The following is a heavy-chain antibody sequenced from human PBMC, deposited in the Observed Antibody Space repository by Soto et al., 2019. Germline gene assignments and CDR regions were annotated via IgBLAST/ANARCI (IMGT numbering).Heavy chain of an antibody. CDR3: ARGRKWYYFDY. V-gene: IGHV4-59*01. CDR1: AGSISNDY. J-gene: IGHJ4*02. Sequence: PSETLSLTCTVSAGSISNDYWFWIRQPPGKGLEWIGYIYYSGNTNYNPSLKSRVTISVDRSKNQFSLKLRSVTAADTAFYYCARGRKWYYFDYWGQGTLVTVSS. D-gene: IGHD2-8*01. CDR2: IYYSGNT.